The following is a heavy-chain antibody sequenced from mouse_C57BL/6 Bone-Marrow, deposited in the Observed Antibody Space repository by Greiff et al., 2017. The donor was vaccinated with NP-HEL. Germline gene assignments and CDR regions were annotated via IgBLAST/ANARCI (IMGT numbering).Heavy chain of an antibody. CDR3: TRREGYYGSSPYFDY. Sequence: VQLQQSGTVLARPGASVTMSCKTSGYTFTSYWMHWVKQRPGQGLEWLGAIYPGNSDTSYNQKFKGKAKLSAVTSASTAYMELSSLTNEDSAVYYCTRREGYYGSSPYFDYWGQGTTLTVSS. D-gene: IGHD1-1*01. V-gene: IGHV1-5*01. CDR2: IYPGNSDT. J-gene: IGHJ2*01. CDR1: GYTFTSYW.